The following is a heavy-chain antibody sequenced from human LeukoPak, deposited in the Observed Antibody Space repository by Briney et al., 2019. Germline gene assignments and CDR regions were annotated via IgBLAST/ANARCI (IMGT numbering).Heavy chain of an antibody. V-gene: IGHV3-21*01. J-gene: IGHJ3*02. Sequence: PGGSLRLSCAASGFTFSTYTMKWVRQAPGKGLEWVSSISGSSSYIYYTDSVQGRFTISRDNAKNSLYLQMNSLRAEDTAVYYCARDRLSTEDRIAVAHDAFDIWGQGTMVTVSS. D-gene: IGHD6-19*01. CDR2: ISGSSSYI. CDR3: ARDRLSTEDRIAVAHDAFDI. CDR1: GFTFSTYT.